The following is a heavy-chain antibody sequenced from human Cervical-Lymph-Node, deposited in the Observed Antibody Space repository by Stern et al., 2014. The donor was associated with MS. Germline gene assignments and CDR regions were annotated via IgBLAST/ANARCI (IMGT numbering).Heavy chain of an antibody. CDR2: ITHVGDYI. CDR3: ARNLNAFDI. CDR1: GFPFSNYN. J-gene: IGHJ3*02. Sequence: VQLVESGGGLVKPGGSLRLSCAASGFPFSNYNMHWVRQAPGKGLEWVSSITHVGDYIYYADSVKGRLSISRDNAKNSLYLQMESLRVEDTAVYYCARNLNAFDIWGQGTLVTVSS. V-gene: IGHV3-21*06.